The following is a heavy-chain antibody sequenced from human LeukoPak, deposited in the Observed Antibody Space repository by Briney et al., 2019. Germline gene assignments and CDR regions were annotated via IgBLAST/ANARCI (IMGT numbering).Heavy chain of an antibody. D-gene: IGHD3-9*01. V-gene: IGHV1-18*01. CDR2: ISAYNGNT. CDR3: ARDTYYDILTGYAVVYYGMDV. Sequence: ASVKVSCKASGYTFTSYGISWVRQAPGQGLEWMGWISAYNGNTKYAQKLQGRVTMTTDTSTSTAYMELRSLRSDDTAVYYCARDTYYDILTGYAVVYYGMDVWGQGTTVTVSS. CDR1: GYTFTSYG. J-gene: IGHJ6*02.